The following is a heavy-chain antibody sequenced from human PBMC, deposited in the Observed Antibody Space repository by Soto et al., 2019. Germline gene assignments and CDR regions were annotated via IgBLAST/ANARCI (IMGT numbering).Heavy chain of an antibody. CDR2: IDPSDSYT. J-gene: IGHJ4*02. V-gene: IGHV5-10-1*01. CDR1: GYTFTTYW. D-gene: IGHD2-21*02. Sequence: PGESLKISCQGSGYTFTTYWITWVRQMPGRGLEWMGRIDPSDSYTNYSPSFQGHVTISADKSTNTAYLEWRSLKASDSAIYYCACPRQDYGDQAYDYWGQGTLVTVSS. CDR3: ACPRQDYGDQAYDY.